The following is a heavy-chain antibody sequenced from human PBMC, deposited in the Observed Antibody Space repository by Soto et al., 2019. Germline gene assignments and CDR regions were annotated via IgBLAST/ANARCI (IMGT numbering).Heavy chain of an antibody. CDR2: LGIGGDT. Sequence: EVQLVESGGGLVQPGGSLRLSCAASGFTLSNHDMYWVRQVTGKGLEWVSALGIGGDTYYPVSVKGRFTSSRQNAKNSVLLQMNNLRAGDTAVYYCARGPGYPRYYNGMDVWGQGTTVTVSS. CDR3: ARGPGYPRYYNGMDV. J-gene: IGHJ6*02. D-gene: IGHD3-9*01. V-gene: IGHV3-13*01. CDR1: GFTLSNHD.